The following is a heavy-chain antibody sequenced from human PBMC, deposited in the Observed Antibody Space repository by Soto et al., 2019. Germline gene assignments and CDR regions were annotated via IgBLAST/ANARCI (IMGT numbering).Heavy chain of an antibody. V-gene: IGHV4-4*02. CDR1: GDSIIGTGW. D-gene: IGHD3-22*01. J-gene: IGHJ6*02. CDR2: VYHSGAT. CDR3: VRNGYYSMDV. Sequence: QVQLQESGPGVARPSGTLSLTCAVSGDSIIGTGWWSWVRQSPGKGLDWIGEVYHSGATNYNPSLKSRVTISVDTSRNQFSLNLGSVTAADTAVYYCVRNGYYSMDVWGQGTTVTVSS.